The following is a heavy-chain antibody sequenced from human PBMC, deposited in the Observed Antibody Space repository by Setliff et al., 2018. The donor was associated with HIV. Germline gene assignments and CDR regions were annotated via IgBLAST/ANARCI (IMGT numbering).Heavy chain of an antibody. D-gene: IGHD3-22*01. V-gene: IGHV4-4*09. CDR1: GGSISSYY. CDR2: ISTSGST. Sequence: SETLSLTCTVSGGSISSYYWSWIRQPPGKGLEWIGYISTSGSTNYTPSLKSRVTISVDTSKNQFSLKLSSVTAADTAVYYCARGLSFYDPGGFDYWGQGTLVTVSS. CDR3: ARGLSFYDPGGFDY. J-gene: IGHJ4*02.